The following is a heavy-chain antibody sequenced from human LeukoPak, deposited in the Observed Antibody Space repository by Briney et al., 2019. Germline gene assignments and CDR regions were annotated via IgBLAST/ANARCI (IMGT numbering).Heavy chain of an antibody. CDR1: GGSFSGYY. CDR2: INHSGST. CDR3: ARANSSSSLYFDY. Sequence: SETLSLTCAVYGGSFSGYYWSWIRQPPGKGLEWIGEINHSGSTNDNPSLKSRVTISVDTSKNQFSLKLSSVTAADTAVYYCARANSSSSLYFDYWGQGTLVTVSS. J-gene: IGHJ4*02. V-gene: IGHV4-34*01. D-gene: IGHD6-6*01.